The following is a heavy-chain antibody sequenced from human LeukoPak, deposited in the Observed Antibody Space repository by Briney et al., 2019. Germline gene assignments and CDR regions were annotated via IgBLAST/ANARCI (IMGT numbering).Heavy chain of an antibody. Sequence: GRSLRLSCAASGCTFSSYCMNWVRQAPGKGLEWVAVIWDDGSNKYHADSVKGRFTISRDNAKHSLSMQMNYVRAGDAAIYYYAYTKHLTYWGQGTLVTVSS. J-gene: IGHJ4*02. V-gene: IGHV3-33*03. CDR1: GCTFSSYC. CDR2: IWDDGSNK. CDR3: AYTKHLTY. D-gene: IGHD3-16*01.